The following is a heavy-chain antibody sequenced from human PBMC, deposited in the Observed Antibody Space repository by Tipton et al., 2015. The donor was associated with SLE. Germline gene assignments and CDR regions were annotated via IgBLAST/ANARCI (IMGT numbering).Heavy chain of an antibody. Sequence: TLSLTCTVSGGSINSGTYYWSWIRQSAEKGLEWIGRIYSRGSTNYNPSLRSRVSISLDTSKNQFSLERSSVTAADTAVYYCARALTVVRGSYYYYMDVWGKGTTVTISS. V-gene: IGHV4-61*02. CDR1: GGSINSGTYY. CDR3: ARALTVVRGSYYYYMDV. J-gene: IGHJ6*03. CDR2: IYSRGST. D-gene: IGHD3-10*01.